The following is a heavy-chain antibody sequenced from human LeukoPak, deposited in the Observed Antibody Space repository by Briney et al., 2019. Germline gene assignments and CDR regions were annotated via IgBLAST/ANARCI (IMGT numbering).Heavy chain of an antibody. CDR1: GYSISSGYY. CDR2: IYHSGST. Sequence: SETLSLTCTVSGYSISSGYYWGWIRQPPGKGLEWIGSIYHSGSTYYNPSLKSRVTISVDTSKNQFSLKLSSVTAADTAVYYCARESGYDYVWGSYRHLGAFDIWGQGTMVTVSS. J-gene: IGHJ3*02. D-gene: IGHD3-16*02. CDR3: ARESGYDYVWGSYRHLGAFDI. V-gene: IGHV4-38-2*02.